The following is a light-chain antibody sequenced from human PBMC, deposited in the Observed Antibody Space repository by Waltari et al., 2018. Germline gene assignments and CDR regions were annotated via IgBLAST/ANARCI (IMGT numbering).Light chain of an antibody. Sequence: QSALTQPRSVSGSPGQSVTISCTGTSSNVGTYDYVSWYQQYPGNPPKLMIFDVSTRPSGVPVRFSGSKSDNTASLTISGLQPADEADYYCCSYAGQYTWVFGGGTKLTVL. V-gene: IGLV2-11*01. CDR1: SSNVGTYDY. CDR2: DVS. J-gene: IGLJ3*02. CDR3: CSYAGQYTWV.